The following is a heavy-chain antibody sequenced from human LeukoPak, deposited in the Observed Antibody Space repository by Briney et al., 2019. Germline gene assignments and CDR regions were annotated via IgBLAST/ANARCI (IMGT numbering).Heavy chain of an antibody. V-gene: IGHV3-11*01. CDR2: ITSSGRST. Sequence: GGSLRHSCTASGFSFSDHYMTWMRQAPGKGLEWISYITSSGRSTDYADSVKGRFIISRGNAMNSLFLQMSSLRVDDTAVYYCTRDPDYGDPDWGQGTMVTVSS. CDR3: TRDPDYGDPD. CDR1: GFSFSDHY. D-gene: IGHD4-17*01. J-gene: IGHJ4*02.